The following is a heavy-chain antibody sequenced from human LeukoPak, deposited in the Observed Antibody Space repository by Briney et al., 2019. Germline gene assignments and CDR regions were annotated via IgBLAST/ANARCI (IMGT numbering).Heavy chain of an antibody. CDR2: ISGSGGST. CDR3: AKAPYYDSSGYYSDY. V-gene: IGHV3-23*01. J-gene: IGHJ4*02. CDR1: GFTFSSYA. D-gene: IGHD3-22*01. Sequence: GGSRRLSCAASGFTFSSYAMSWVRQAPGKGLEWVSAISGSGGSTYYADSVKGRFTISRDNSKNTLYLQMNSLRAEDTAVYYCAKAPYYDSSGYYSDYWGQGTLVTVSS.